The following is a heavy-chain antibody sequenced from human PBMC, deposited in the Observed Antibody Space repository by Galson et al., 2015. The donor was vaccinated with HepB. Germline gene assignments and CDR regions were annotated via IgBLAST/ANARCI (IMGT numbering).Heavy chain of an antibody. J-gene: IGHJ6*03. CDR3: ARGVRFLEWLLYVDYYYYYMDV. CDR2: MNPNSGNT. D-gene: IGHD3-3*01. Sequence: SVKVSCKASGYTFTSYDINWVRQATGQGLEWMGWMNPNSGNTGYAQKFQGRVTMTRNTSISTAYMELSSLRSEDTAVYYCARGVRFLEWLLYVDYYYYYMDVWGKGTTVTVS. CDR1: GYTFTSYD. V-gene: IGHV1-8*01.